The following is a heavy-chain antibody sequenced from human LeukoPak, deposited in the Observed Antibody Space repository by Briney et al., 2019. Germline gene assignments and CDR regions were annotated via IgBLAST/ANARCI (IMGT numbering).Heavy chain of an antibody. D-gene: IGHD3-10*01. CDR3: ARRWFGEPPDYYYYYGMDV. CDR1: GYTFTSYY. V-gene: IGHV1-46*01. Sequence: ASVKVSRTASGYTFTSYYMHWVRQAPGQGLEWMGIINPSGGSTSYAQKFQGRVTMTRDTSTSTVYMELSSLRSEDTAVYYCARRWFGEPPDYYYYYGMDVWGQGTTVTVSS. CDR2: INPSGGST. J-gene: IGHJ6*02.